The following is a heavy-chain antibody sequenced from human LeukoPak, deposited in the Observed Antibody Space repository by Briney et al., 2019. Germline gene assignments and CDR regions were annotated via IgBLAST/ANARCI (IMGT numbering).Heavy chain of an antibody. J-gene: IGHJ5*02. V-gene: IGHV3-7*01. D-gene: IGHD3-22*01. Sequence: GGSLRLSCAASGFTFSSYWMSWVRQAPGKGLEGVANIKQDGSEKYYVDSVKGRFTISRDNAKNSLYLQMNSLRAEDTAVYYCARESGGSMINPWGQGTLVTVSS. CDR2: IKQDGSEK. CDR1: GFTFSSYW. CDR3: ARESGGSMINP.